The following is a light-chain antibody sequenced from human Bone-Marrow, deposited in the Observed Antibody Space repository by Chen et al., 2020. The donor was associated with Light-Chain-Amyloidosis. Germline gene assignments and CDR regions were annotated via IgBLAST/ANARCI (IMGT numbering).Light chain of an antibody. CDR2: DVS. CDR3: SSYTSSSTLEV. CDR1: SSDVGGYNY. J-gene: IGLJ3*02. V-gene: IGLV2-14*01. Sequence: HSALTPPASVPGSPGQSLTISCTGTSSDVGGYNYVSWYQQHPGKAPKLMIYDVSNRPSGVSNRFSGSKSGNTASLTISGLQAEDEADYYCSSYTSSSTLEVFGGGTKLTVL.